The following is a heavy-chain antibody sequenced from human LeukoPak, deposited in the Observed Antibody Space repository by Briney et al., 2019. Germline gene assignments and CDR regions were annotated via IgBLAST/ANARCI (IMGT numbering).Heavy chain of an antibody. D-gene: IGHD2-2*01. CDR1: GGSISSYY. J-gene: IGHJ6*03. CDR2: IYTSGST. Sequence: SETLSLTCTVSGGSISSYYWSWIRQPAGKGLEWIGRIYTSGSTNYNPSLKSRVTMSVDTSKNQFSLKLSSVTAADTAVYYCARDLPGVPADPDYYYYYMDVWGKGTTVTVSS. CDR3: ARDLPGVPADPDYYYYYMDV. V-gene: IGHV4-4*07.